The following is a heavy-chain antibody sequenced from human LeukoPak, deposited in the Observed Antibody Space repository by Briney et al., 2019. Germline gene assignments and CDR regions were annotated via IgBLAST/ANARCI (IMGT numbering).Heavy chain of an antibody. J-gene: IGHJ4*02. Sequence: ASVKVSCKASGYTFTDYYLHWVRQAPGQGLEWMGWINPNNGGTHFGQMFQGRVTMTRDTSISTAYMELSRLRPDDTAVYYCARASTNYDYVWGSYRQTGYFDYWGQGTLVTVSS. CDR2: INPNNGGT. CDR1: GYTFTDYY. V-gene: IGHV1-2*02. CDR3: ARASTNYDYVWGSYRQTGYFDY. D-gene: IGHD3-16*02.